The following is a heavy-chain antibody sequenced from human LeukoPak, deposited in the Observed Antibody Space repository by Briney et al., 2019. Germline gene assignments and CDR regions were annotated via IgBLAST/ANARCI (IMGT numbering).Heavy chain of an antibody. J-gene: IGHJ5*02. D-gene: IGHD3-3*01. Sequence: GGSLRLSCAASGFTFSSYAMSWVRQAPGKGLEWVSAISGSGGSTYYADSVKGRFTISRDNSKNTLYLQMNSLRAEDTAVYYCAEDPDYDFWSGYYFSDWFDPWGQGTLVTVSS. CDR3: AEDPDYDFWSGYYFSDWFDP. V-gene: IGHV3-23*01. CDR2: ISGSGGST. CDR1: GFTFSSYA.